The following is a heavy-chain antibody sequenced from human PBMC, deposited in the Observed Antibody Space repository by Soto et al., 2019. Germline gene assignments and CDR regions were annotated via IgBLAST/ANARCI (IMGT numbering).Heavy chain of an antibody. D-gene: IGHD7-27*01. Sequence: PSETLSLTCTVSGVSITSHYWTWIRQPPGKGLEWIGNIHYSGSTNYSPSLKSRVIISVDTSENQSPLKLSSVTTADTAVYYCTGGGPGHPFDYWGQGTLVTVSS. CDR1: GVSITSHY. J-gene: IGHJ4*02. CDR2: IHYSGST. V-gene: IGHV4-59*11. CDR3: TGGGPGHPFDY.